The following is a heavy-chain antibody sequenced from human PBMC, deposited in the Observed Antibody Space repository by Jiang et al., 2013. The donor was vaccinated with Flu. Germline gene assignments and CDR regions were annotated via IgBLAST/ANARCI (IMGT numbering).Heavy chain of an antibody. CDR1: SISSYY. J-gene: IGHJ2*01. CDR2: IYTSGST. V-gene: IGHV4-4*07. D-gene: IGHD3-3*01. CDR3: ARAFVYDFWSGISLSWYFDL. Sequence: SISSYYWSWIRQPAGKGLEWIGRIYTSGSTNYNPSLKSRVTMSVDTSKNQFSLKLSSVTAADTAVYYCARAFVYDFWSGISLSWYFDLWGRGTLVTVSS.